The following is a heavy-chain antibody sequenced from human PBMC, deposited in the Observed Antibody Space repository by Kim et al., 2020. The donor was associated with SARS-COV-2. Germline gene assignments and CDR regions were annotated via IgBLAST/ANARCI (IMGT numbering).Heavy chain of an antibody. CDR3: ARVPRYYYDTRASLDH. D-gene: IGHD3-22*01. V-gene: IGHV3-11*01. J-gene: IGHJ4*01. CDR2: ISASGSPV. Sequence: GGSLRLSCAASGFTFTDYYMSWIRQAPGKGPEWVSYISASGSPVYYTDSVKGRFTISRDNAERSLYLQMSSLRTEDTAGYYCARVPRYYYDTRASLDHWG. CDR1: GFTFTDYY.